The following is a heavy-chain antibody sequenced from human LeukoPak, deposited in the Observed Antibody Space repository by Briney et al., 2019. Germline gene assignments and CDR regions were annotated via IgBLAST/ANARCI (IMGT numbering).Heavy chain of an antibody. CDR1: GGSIINHY. J-gene: IGHJ5*02. CDR2: IYSSGSA. D-gene: IGHD6-19*01. CDR3: ARDVRYASGWSTPES. V-gene: IGHV4-4*07. Sequence: PSETLSLTCTVSGGSIINHYRSWIRQPAGKGLEWVGRIYSSGSANYSPSLQSRVSMSIDTSNNLFSLNLTSVTAADTALYFCARDVRYASGWSTPESWGQGTLVTVSS.